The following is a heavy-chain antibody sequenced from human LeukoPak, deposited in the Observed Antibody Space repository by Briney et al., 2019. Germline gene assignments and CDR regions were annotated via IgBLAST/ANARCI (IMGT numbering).Heavy chain of an antibody. CDR2: ISYDGSNK. Sequence: PGGSLRLSCAASGFTFSSYAMHWVRQAPGKGLEWVAVISYDGSNKYYADSVKGRFTISRDNSKNTLYLQMNSLRAEDTAVYYCARGRMATIGYYYGMDVWGQGTTVTVSS. CDR1: GFTFSSYA. D-gene: IGHD5-24*01. V-gene: IGHV3-30*04. CDR3: ARGRMATIGYYYGMDV. J-gene: IGHJ6*02.